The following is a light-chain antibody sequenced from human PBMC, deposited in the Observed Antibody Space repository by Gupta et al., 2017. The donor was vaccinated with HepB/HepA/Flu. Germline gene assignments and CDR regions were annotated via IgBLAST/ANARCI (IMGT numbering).Light chain of an antibody. CDR1: QSLSSSY. Sequence: EIVLTQSPGTLSLSSGERATLSCRASQSLSSSYLAWYQQKPGQAPSLLIYGASSRATGIPDRFSGSGSGTDFTLTISRLEPEDFAVYYCQQDDGSPFTFGHGTKVDFK. CDR3: QQDDGSPFT. V-gene: IGKV3-20*01. CDR2: GAS. J-gene: IGKJ3*01.